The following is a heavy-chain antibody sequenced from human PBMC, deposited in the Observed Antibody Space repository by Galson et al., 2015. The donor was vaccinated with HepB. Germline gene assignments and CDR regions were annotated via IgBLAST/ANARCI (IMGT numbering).Heavy chain of an antibody. V-gene: IGHV3-33*01. CDR1: GFTFSSYG. CDR2: IWYDGSNK. CDR3: AREPVVLVVEEYYFDY. D-gene: IGHD2-8*02. J-gene: IGHJ4*02. Sequence: SLRLSCAASGFTFSSYGMHWVRQAPGKGLEWVAVIWYDGSNKYYADSVKGRFTISRDNSKNTLYLQMNSLRAEDTAVYYCAREPVVLVVEEYYFDYWGQGTLVTVSS.